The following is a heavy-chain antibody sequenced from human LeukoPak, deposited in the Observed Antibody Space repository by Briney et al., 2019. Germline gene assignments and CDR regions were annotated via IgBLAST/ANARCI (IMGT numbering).Heavy chain of an antibody. D-gene: IGHD2-21*02. Sequence: GGSLRLSCAASGFTFSSYAMSWVRQAPGKGLEWVALIWYDGSNKYYGDSVRGRFTISRDNAKNSLYLQMNSLRAEDTAVYYCARGGYCGGDCPLPGDWFDPWGQGTLVTVSS. CDR3: ARGGYCGGDCPLPGDWFDP. CDR1: GFTFSSYA. CDR2: IWYDGSNK. J-gene: IGHJ5*02. V-gene: IGHV3-33*08.